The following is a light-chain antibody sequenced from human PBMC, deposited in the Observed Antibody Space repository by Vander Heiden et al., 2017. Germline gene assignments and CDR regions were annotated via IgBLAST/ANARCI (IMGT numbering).Light chain of an antibody. CDR2: GAS. CDR3: QLYGNSRT. Sequence: EIVLTQSPGTLSLSPGERATLSCRASQSVSSTYLAWYQQKPGQAPRLLIYGASSRATGIPDRFSGSGSGTDFTLTISRLEPEDFAVYYCQLYGNSRTFGQGTRLEIK. CDR1: QSVSSTY. J-gene: IGKJ5*01. V-gene: IGKV3-20*01.